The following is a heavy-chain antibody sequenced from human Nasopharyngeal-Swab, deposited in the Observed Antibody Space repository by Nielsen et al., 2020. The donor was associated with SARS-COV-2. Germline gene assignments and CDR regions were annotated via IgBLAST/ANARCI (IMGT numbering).Heavy chain of an antibody. D-gene: IGHD3-22*01. CDR1: GFTFSSYA. CDR3: TRLTYYYDSSSGG. V-gene: IGHV3-23*01. Sequence: LSLTCAASGFTFSSYAMSWVRQAPGKGLEWVSAISGSGGSTYYADSVKGRFTISRDNSKNTLYLQMNSLRAEDTAVYYCTRLTYYYDSSSGGWGQGTLVTVSS. J-gene: IGHJ4*02. CDR2: ISGSGGST.